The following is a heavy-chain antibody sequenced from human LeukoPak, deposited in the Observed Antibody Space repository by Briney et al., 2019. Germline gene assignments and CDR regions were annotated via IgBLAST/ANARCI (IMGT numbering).Heavy chain of an antibody. V-gene: IGHV3-48*01. CDR2: ISSSSSTI. J-gene: IGHJ4*02. CDR1: GFTFSSYS. Sequence: PGGSLRLSCAASGFTFSSYSMNWVRQAPGKGLEWVSYISSSSSTIYYADSVKGRFTISRDNSKNTLYMEVNSLRVEDTAIYFCARARPPNREFDYWGRGTLVTVSS. D-gene: IGHD1-14*01. CDR3: ARARPPNREFDY.